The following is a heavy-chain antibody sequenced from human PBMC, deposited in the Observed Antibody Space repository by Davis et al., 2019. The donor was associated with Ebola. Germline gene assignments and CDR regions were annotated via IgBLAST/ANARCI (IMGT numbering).Heavy chain of an antibody. CDR3: VRGEWYDFWSGYRGMAV. J-gene: IGHJ6*02. D-gene: IGHD3-3*01. Sequence: PGGSLRLSCAGSGFTFSHYWMHWVRQAPGKGLEWVSRISSDVITTNYADSVKGRFTISRDNAENTLSLQMNSLRPEDTAVYYCVRGEWYDFWSGYRGMAVWGQGTTVTVPS. CDR1: GFTFSHYW. CDR2: ISSDVITT. V-gene: IGHV3-74*01.